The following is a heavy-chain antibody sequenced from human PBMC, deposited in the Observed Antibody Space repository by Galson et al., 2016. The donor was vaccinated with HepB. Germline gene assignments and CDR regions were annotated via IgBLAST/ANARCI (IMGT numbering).Heavy chain of an antibody. Sequence: SVKVSCKASGYTFSNYGVSWVRQAPGQGLEWMGWISGYNGNTNYAQKLLGRFTMTTDTSTNTAYMELRSLRSDDTAVYYCATQVVPSANLGYWGQGTLVTVSS. V-gene: IGHV1-18*01. CDR2: ISGYNGNT. J-gene: IGHJ4*02. CDR1: GYTFSNYG. CDR3: ATQVVPSANLGY. D-gene: IGHD3-10*02.